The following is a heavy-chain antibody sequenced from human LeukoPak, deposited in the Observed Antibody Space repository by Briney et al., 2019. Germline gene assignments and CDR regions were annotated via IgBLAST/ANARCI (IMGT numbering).Heavy chain of an antibody. CDR1: GGSISSSSHY. CDR3: ARQVAVSKAWGY. J-gene: IGHJ4*02. CDR2: IYYSGST. D-gene: IGHD3-16*01. V-gene: IGHV4-39*01. Sequence: SETLSLTCTVSGGSISSSSHYWGWIRQPPGKGLEWIGSIYYSGSTNNNPSLKSRATMSVDTSKNRFSLKLTSVTAADTAVYFCARQVAVSKAWGYWGQGTLVTVSS.